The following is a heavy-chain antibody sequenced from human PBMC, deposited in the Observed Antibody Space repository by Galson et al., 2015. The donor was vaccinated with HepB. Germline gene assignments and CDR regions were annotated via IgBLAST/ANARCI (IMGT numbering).Heavy chain of an antibody. CDR1: GDSVSTISAA. CDR3: AREVKDAFDI. Sequence: CAISGDSVSTISAAWNWIRQSPSRGLEWLGRTYYRSKWYNDYAVSVKSRITIKPDTSKNQVSLQLKSVISEDTAVYYCAREVKDAFDIWGQGTKVIVSS. J-gene: IGHJ3*02. V-gene: IGHV6-1*01. D-gene: IGHD3-10*01. CDR2: TYYRSKWYN.